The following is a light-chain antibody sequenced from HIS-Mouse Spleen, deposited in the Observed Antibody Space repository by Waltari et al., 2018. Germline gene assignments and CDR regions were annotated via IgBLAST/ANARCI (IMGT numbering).Light chain of an antibody. J-gene: IGLJ2*01. CDR1: KLGDKY. Sequence: SYELTQPPSVSVSPGQTASITCSGDKLGDKYACWDQQKPAQSPVRVIYQDSKRPSGIHVRFSGSNSGNTATLTISGTQAMDEDDYYCQAWDSSTVVFGGGTKLTVL. V-gene: IGLV3-1*01. CDR2: QDS. CDR3: QAWDSSTVV.